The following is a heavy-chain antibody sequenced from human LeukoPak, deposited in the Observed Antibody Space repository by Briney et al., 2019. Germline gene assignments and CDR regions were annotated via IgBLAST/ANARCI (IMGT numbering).Heavy chain of an antibody. CDR2: ISHTGST. CDR3: ARDSRGYNLLDWFDP. D-gene: IGHD5-24*01. V-gene: IGHV4-4*02. J-gene: IGHJ5*02. CDR1: GDSISSRNW. Sequence: PSETLSLTCAVSGDSISSRNWWTWVRQPPGKGLEWIGEISHTGSTDYNPSLKSRVTMSVDKSKNQFSLKLRSVTAADTAVYYCARDSRGYNLLDWFDPWGQGTLVTVSS.